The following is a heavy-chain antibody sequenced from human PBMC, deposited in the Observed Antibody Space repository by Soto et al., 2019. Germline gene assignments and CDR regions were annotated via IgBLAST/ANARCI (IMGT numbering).Heavy chain of an antibody. V-gene: IGHV1-69*13. CDR3: ARRYCSGGSCYSGGAFDI. J-gene: IGHJ3*02. D-gene: IGHD2-15*01. CDR1: GYTFTSYY. CDR2: IIPIFGTA. Sequence: ASVKVSCKASGYTFTSYYMRWVRQAPGQGLEWMGGIIPIFGTANYAQKFQGRVTITADESTSTAYMELSSLRSEDTAVYYCARRYCSGGSCYSGGAFDIWGQGTMVTVSS.